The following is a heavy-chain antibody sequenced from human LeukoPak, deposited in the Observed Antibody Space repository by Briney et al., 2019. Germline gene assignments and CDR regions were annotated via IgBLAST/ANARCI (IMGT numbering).Heavy chain of an antibody. CDR1: GGSISSYY. CDR2: IYYSGST. CDR3: ARDTYYYGSGSYPGWFDP. J-gene: IGHJ5*02. D-gene: IGHD3-10*01. V-gene: IGHV4-59*08. Sequence: SETLSLTCTVSGGSISSYYWSWIRQPPGKGLEWIGYIYYSGSTNYNPSLKSRVTISVDTSKNQFSLKLSSVTAADTAVYYCARDTYYYGSGSYPGWFDPWGQGTLVTVSS.